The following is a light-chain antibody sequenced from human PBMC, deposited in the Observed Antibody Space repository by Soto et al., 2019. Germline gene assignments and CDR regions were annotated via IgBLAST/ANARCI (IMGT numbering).Light chain of an antibody. J-gene: IGKJ5*01. CDR1: SSVRSSY. Sequence: IVFTHSSVHLSLSPGERATLSCMSSSSVRSSYLAWYKQKPGQAPRLLIYDASTRALDTPARFAGSGAGTEFTLTISSLQSEDFAVYFCQQYNNWPITFGQGTLLEIK. CDR2: DAS. V-gene: IGKV3-15*01. CDR3: QQYNNWPIT.